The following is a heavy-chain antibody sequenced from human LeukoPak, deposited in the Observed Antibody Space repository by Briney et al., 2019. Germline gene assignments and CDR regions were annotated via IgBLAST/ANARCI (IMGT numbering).Heavy chain of an antibody. CDR1: GFTFSSYS. J-gene: IGHJ3*02. CDR3: ARDPGITILGVVIIGAFDI. V-gene: IGHV3-21*01. D-gene: IGHD3-3*01. Sequence: PGGPLRLSCAASGFTFSSYSMNWVRQAPGKGLEWVSSISSSSSYLYYADSVKSRFTISRDNAKNSLYLQMNSLRAEDTAVYYCARDPGITILGVVIIGAFDIRGQGTMVTVSS. CDR2: ISSSSSYL.